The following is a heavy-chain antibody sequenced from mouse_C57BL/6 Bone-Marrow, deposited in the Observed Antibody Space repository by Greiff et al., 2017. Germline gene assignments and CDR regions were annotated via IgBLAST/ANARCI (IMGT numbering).Heavy chain of an antibody. J-gene: IGHJ3*01. Sequence: EVMLVESGGDLVKPGGSLKLSCAASGFTFSSYGMSWVRQTPDKRLEWVATISSGGSYTYYPDSVKGRFTISRDNAKNTLYLQMSSLKSEDTAMYYCARQGTYYSNYTWFAYWGQGTLVTVSA. D-gene: IGHD2-5*01. CDR1: GFTFSSYG. V-gene: IGHV5-6*01. CDR2: ISSGGSYT. CDR3: ARQGTYYSNYTWFAY.